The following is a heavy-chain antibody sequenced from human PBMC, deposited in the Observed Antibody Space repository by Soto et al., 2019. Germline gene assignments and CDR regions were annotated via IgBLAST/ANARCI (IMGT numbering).Heavy chain of an antibody. J-gene: IGHJ4*02. CDR1: GYTFTSYG. CDR3: ARSPSPLDIVVVVAAYDY. V-gene: IGHV1-18*01. Sequence: GASVKVSCKASGYTFTSYGISWVRQAPGQGLEWMGWISAYNGNTNYAQKLQGRVTMTTDTSTSTAYMELRSLRSDDTAVYYCARSPSPLDIVVVVAAYDYWGQGTLVTVSS. D-gene: IGHD2-15*01. CDR2: ISAYNGNT.